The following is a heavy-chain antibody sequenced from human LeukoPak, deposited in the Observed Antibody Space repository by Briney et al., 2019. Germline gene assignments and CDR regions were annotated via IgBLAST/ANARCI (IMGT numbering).Heavy chain of an antibody. CDR2: IKQDGSEK. V-gene: IGHV3-7*01. CDR3: ARENGDYGYYYMDV. D-gene: IGHD4-17*01. CDR1: GFTFSSYW. J-gene: IGHJ6*03. Sequence: GGSLRLSCAASGFTFSSYWMSWVRQAPGKGLEWVANIKQDGSEKYYVDSVKGRFTISRDNAKNSLYLQMNSLRAADTAVYYCARENGDYGYYYMDVWGKGTTVTVSS.